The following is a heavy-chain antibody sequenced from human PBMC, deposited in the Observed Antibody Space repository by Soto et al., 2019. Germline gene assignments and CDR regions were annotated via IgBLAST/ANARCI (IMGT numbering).Heavy chain of an antibody. CDR3: AKDYQISLDVAVAGYNWFDP. Sequence: EVQLLESGGGLVQPGGSLRLSCAASGSTFSSYAMSWVRQAPGKGLEWVSAISGSGGSTYYADSVKGWFTISRDNSKNTLYLQMNSLRAEDTAVYYCAKDYQISLDVAVAGYNWFDPWGQGTLVTVSS. V-gene: IGHV3-23*01. CDR1: GSTFSSYA. CDR2: ISGSGGST. J-gene: IGHJ5*02. D-gene: IGHD6-19*01.